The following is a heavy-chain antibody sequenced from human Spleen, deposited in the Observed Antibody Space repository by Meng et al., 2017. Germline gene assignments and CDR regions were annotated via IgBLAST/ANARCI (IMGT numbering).Heavy chain of an antibody. J-gene: IGHJ4*02. CDR3: ARGPTTMAHDFDY. CDR1: GGSFIDYY. D-gene: IGHD4-11*01. Sequence: VRRPQLCEGPVNPSEILSLTCAVYGGSFIDYYWSWIRPPQGKGLEWIGEINHSGSTNYNPSLESRATISVDTSKNNLSLKLSSVTAADSAVYYCARGPTTMAHDFDYWGQGTLVTVSS. V-gene: IGHV4-34*01. CDR2: INHSGST.